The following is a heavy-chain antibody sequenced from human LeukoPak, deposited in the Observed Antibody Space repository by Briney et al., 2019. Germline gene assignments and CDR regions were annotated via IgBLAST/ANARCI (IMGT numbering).Heavy chain of an antibody. CDR3: ARTMTTEGFDP. CDR2: ISSSGSTI. D-gene: IGHD4-17*01. Sequence: PGGSPRLSCAASGFTFSSYEMNWVRQAPGKGLEWVSYISSSGSTIYYADSVKGRFTISRDNAKNSLYLQMNSLRAEDTAVYYCARTMTTEGFDPWGQGTLVTVSS. V-gene: IGHV3-48*03. J-gene: IGHJ5*02. CDR1: GFTFSSYE.